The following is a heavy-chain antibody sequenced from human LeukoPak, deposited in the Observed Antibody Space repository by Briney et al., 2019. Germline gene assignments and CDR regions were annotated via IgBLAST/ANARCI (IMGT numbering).Heavy chain of an antibody. Sequence: SETLSLTCTVSGGPISTHYWSWIRQPPGKELERIGYIYSSGSASYNPSLESRVTMSVDTSQSQFSLKLSSVTAADTAVYYCARAPLNYGSASYSPFHLWGQGTLVTVSS. CDR2: IYSSGSA. CDR1: GGPISTHY. J-gene: IGHJ4*02. D-gene: IGHD3-10*01. CDR3: ARAPLNYGSASYSPFHL. V-gene: IGHV4-59*11.